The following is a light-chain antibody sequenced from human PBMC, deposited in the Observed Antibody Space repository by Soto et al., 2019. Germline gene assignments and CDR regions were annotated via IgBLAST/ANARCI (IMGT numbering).Light chain of an antibody. V-gene: IGKV3-20*01. J-gene: IGKJ1*01. CDR3: QQYGSSGT. CDR2: GAS. Sequence: EIVMTQSPDTLSLSPGEGATLSCRVSQSIRSNLAWYQQRPGQAPRLLMYGASNRATGIPDRFSGSGSGTDFTLTISRLEPEDFAVYYCQQYGSSGTFGQGTKVDIK. CDR1: QSIRSN.